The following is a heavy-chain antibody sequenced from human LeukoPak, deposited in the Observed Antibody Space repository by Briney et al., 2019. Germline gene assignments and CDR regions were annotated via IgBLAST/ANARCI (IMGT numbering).Heavy chain of an antibody. Sequence: GGSLRLSCAASGFTFSNAWMYWVRQAPGKGLEWVSGIFGSGGSAHYADSVKGRFTISRDNSKNTVYLQLDSLRVEDTAVYYCGKTTVGYSSGRYPGWPVDYWGQGTLVTVSS. CDR2: IFGSGGSA. V-gene: IGHV3-23*01. J-gene: IGHJ4*02. D-gene: IGHD2-15*01. CDR3: GKTTVGYSSGRYPGWPVDY. CDR1: GFTFSNAW.